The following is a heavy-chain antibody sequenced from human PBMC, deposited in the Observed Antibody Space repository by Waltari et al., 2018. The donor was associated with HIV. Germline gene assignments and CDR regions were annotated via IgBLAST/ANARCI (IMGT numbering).Heavy chain of an antibody. J-gene: IGHJ3*02. CDR3: AREGKWLQFNAFDI. V-gene: IGHV3-11*05. D-gene: IGHD5-12*01. CDR2: IRSSGSYI. CDR1: GFIFSDYY. Sequence: QVQLVESGGGLVKPGGSLRLSCAASGFIFSDYYLSWIRSAPGKGLEWVSYIRSSGSYIITAEVVKGRITISRDNDNNFLYLQIDNLAVDDTAVYYCAREGKWLQFNAFDIWGQGTVVTVSS.